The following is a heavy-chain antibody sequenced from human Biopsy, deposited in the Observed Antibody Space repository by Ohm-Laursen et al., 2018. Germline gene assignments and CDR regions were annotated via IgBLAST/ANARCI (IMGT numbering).Heavy chain of an antibody. D-gene: IGHD1-26*01. CDR3: ARGPHSGSHSCFDY. J-gene: IGHJ4*02. CDR1: GGTFINYA. V-gene: IGHV1-69*13. CDR2: IIPMFGTA. Sequence: ASVKVSCKASGGTFINYAISWVRQAPGQGLEWMGGIIPMFGTANSAQMFQGRVTISADESTSTSYMELGSLTTEDTAIYYCARGPHSGSHSCFDYWGRGTLVTVSS.